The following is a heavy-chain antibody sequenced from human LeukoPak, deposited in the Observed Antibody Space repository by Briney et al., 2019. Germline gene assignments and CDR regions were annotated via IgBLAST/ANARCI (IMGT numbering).Heavy chain of an antibody. CDR1: GFTFSSYG. V-gene: IGHV3-33*01. Sequence: GRSLRLACAASGFTFSSYGMHWVRQAPGKGLEWVAVIWYDGSNKYYADSVKGRFTISRDNSKNTLYLQMNSLRAEDTAVYYCTSYRAEYFQHWGQGTLVTVSS. CDR3: TSYRAEYFQH. J-gene: IGHJ1*01. CDR2: IWYDGSNK.